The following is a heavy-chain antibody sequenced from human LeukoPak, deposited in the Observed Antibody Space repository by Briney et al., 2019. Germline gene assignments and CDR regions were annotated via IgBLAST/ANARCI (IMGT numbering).Heavy chain of an antibody. D-gene: IGHD4-23*01. CDR2: INPNSGGT. J-gene: IGHJ4*02. CDR3: ARVTTVVTLWYFDC. Sequence: RRASVKVSCKASGYTFTGYYMHWVRQAPGQGLEWMGWINPNSGGTNYAQKFQGRVTMTRDTSISTAYMELSRLRSDDTAVYYCARVTTVVTLWYFDCWGQGTLVTVSS. V-gene: IGHV1-2*02. CDR1: GYTFTGYY.